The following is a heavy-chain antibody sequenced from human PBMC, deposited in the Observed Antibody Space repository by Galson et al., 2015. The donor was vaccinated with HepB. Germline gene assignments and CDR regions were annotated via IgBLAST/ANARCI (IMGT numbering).Heavy chain of an antibody. CDR1: GFTFSSYA. V-gene: IGHV3-30-3*01. Sequence: SLRLSCAASGFTFSSYAMHWVRQAPGKGLEWVAVISYDGSNKYYADSVKGRFTISRDNSKNTLYLQMNSLRAEDTAVYYCAGTPNGLGSYYLFYWGQGTLVTVSS. J-gene: IGHJ4*02. CDR2: ISYDGSNK. CDR3: AGTPNGLGSYYLFY. D-gene: IGHD3-10*01.